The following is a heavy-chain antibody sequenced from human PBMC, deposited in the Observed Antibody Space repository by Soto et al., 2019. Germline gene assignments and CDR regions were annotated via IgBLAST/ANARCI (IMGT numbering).Heavy chain of an antibody. Sequence: QVQLVQSGAEVKKPGSSVKVSCKASGVTFSSYAISWVRQAPGQGLEWMGGIIPIFGTANYAQKFQGRVTITADESTSPAYMELSSLRSEDTAVYYCASIDGRYSYGSAMFDYWGQGTLVTVSS. CDR3: ASIDGRYSYGSAMFDY. CDR2: IIPIFGTA. V-gene: IGHV1-69*01. D-gene: IGHD5-18*01. J-gene: IGHJ4*02. CDR1: GVTFSSYA.